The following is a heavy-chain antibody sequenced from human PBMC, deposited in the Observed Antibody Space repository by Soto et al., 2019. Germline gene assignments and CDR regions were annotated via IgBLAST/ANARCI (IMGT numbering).Heavy chain of an antibody. CDR3: ASRSTYYYYIDY. V-gene: IGHV4-31*03. D-gene: IGHD1-26*01. Sequence: TLSLTCTVSGGPITTGGYYWSWIRQHPGKGLEWIGNILYSGNTYYNPSLRGRVTISLDTSKNQLSLKLTSVSAADTAVYYCASRSTYYYYIDYWGQGTLVTVSS. CDR2: ILYSGNT. CDR1: GGPITTGGYY. J-gene: IGHJ4*02.